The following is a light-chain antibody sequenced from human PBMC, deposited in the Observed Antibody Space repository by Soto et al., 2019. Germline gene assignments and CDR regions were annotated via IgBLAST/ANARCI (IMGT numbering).Light chain of an antibody. CDR2: GVK. CDR3: SSYTTSYFYV. Sequence: QSALTQPASVSCSPGQSITISCTGSGRDIGAYDYVSWYQQHPGKAPKLLIYGVKNRPSGVSYRFSASKSAFTASLTISGLQDEDEAHYYCSSYTTSYFYVFGPGTKVTVL. CDR1: GRDIGAYDY. J-gene: IGLJ1*01. V-gene: IGLV2-14*01.